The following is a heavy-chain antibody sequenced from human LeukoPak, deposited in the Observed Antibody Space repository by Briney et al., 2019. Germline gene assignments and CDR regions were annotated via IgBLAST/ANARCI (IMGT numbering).Heavy chain of an antibody. V-gene: IGHV1-18*01. D-gene: IGHD5-24*01. CDR3: ASHSPDETYYYYYMDV. CDR1: GYTFTSYG. J-gene: IGHJ6*03. Sequence: GASVKVSCKASGYTFTSYGISWVRQAPGQGLEWMGWISAYNGNTNYAQKLQGRVTMTTDTSTSTAYMELRSLRSDDTAVYYCASHSPDETYYYYYMDVWGKGTTVTVSS. CDR2: ISAYNGNT.